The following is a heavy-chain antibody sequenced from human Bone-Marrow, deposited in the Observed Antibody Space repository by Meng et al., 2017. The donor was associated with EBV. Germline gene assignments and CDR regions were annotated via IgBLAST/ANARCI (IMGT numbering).Heavy chain of an antibody. CDR1: GYTFSSYD. CDR2: INPNSGNT. V-gene: IGHV1-8*01. Sequence: QGQLVQSGAELTKPGGSVKVSGRTSGYTFSSYDVNWVRQAPGQGPEWMGWINPNSGNTGFAQKIQGRVSMTWDTYTSTAYMELRNLRSEDTAVYYCARMGYWGQGTLVTGSS. J-gene: IGHJ4*02. CDR3: ARMGY.